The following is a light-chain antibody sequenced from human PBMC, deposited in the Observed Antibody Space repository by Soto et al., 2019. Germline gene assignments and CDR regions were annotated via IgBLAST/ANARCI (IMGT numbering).Light chain of an antibody. J-gene: IGKJ2*01. V-gene: IGKV3-11*01. CDR1: QSISSF. CDR3: QQRNKWPS. Sequence: EIVLTQSPATLSLSPGERATLSCRASQSISSFLAWYQQKPGQTPRLLIYDASTRATGVPARFSGSGYGTDFTLTISSLEPEDFAVYYCQQRNKWPSFDQGTKLEIK. CDR2: DAS.